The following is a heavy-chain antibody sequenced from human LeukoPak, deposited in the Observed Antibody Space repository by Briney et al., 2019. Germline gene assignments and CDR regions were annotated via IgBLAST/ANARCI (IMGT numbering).Heavy chain of an antibody. D-gene: IGHD1-26*01. J-gene: IGHJ4*02. Sequence: SETLSLTCTVSGASISGSGYYWGWIHQPPGKGLEWIGSIYSSGSTYYNASLQSRVTISIETSKNQISLRLNSVTAADTAMYYCAKSGGYGLIDYWGQGTLVTVSS. CDR3: AKSGGYGLIDY. V-gene: IGHV4-39*01. CDR1: GASISGSGYY. CDR2: IYSSGST.